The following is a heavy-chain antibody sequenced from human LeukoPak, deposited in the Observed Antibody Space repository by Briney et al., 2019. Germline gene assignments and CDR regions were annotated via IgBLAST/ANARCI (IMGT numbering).Heavy chain of an antibody. CDR2: IRSKANSYAT. J-gene: IGHJ4*02. D-gene: IGHD4-17*01. V-gene: IGHV3-73*01. CDR3: TSPPLNDYGDYGDSY. Sequence: PGGSLKLSCAASGFTFSGSAMHWVRQASGKGLEWVGRIRSKANSYATAYAASVKGRFTISRDDSKNTAYLQMNSLKTEDTAVYYCTSPPLNDYGDYGDSYWGQGTLVTVSS. CDR1: GFTFSGSA.